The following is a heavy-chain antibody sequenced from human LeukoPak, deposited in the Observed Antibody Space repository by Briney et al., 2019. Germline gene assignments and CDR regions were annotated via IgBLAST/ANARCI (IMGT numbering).Heavy chain of an antibody. CDR1: GGSFSGYY. V-gene: IGHV4-31*11. D-gene: IGHD3-10*01. Sequence: SETLSLTCAVYGGSFSGYYWSWIRQHPGKGLEWIGYIYYSGSTYYNPSLKSRVTISVDTSKNQCSLKLSSVTAADTAVYYCARDRSYGSGSFLGGNWFDPWGQGTLVTVSS. J-gene: IGHJ5*02. CDR3: ARDRSYGSGSFLGGNWFDP. CDR2: IYYSGST.